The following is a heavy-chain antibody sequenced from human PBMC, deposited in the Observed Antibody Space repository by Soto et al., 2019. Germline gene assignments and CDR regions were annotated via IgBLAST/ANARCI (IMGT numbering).Heavy chain of an antibody. CDR3: ARDGGPDMKQWLVPYYYYGMDV. D-gene: IGHD6-19*01. CDR2: IWYDGSNK. J-gene: IGHJ6*02. Sequence: GGSLRLSCAASGFTFSSYGMHWVRQAPGKGLEWVAVIWYDGSNKYYADSVKGRFTISRDNSKNTLYLQMNSLRAEDTAVYYCARDGGPDMKQWLVPYYYYGMDVWGQGTTVTVSS. CDR1: GFTFSSYG. V-gene: IGHV3-33*01.